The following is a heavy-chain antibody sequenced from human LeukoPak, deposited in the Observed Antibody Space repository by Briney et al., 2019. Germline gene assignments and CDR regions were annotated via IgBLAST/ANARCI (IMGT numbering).Heavy chain of an antibody. CDR2: IIPIFGTA. V-gene: IGHV1-69*13. CDR1: GGTFSSYA. J-gene: IGHJ4*02. CDR3: ASGYDFWSGPRSYFDY. Sequence: GASVKVSCKASGGTFSSYAISWVRQAPGQGLEWMGGIIPIFGTANYAQKFQGRVTITADESTSTAYMELSSLRSKDTAVYYCASGYDFWSGPRSYFDYWGQGTLVTVSS. D-gene: IGHD3-3*01.